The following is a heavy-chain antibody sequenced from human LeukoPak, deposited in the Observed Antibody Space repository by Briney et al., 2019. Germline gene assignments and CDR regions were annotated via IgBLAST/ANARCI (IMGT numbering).Heavy chain of an antibody. V-gene: IGHV3-30*03. Sequence: GGSLRLSCAASGFSFTTYGMHWVRQAPLKGLEWLAAISYDGRNQNYADSVKGRFTIFRDNSQNTLYLQMNSLRTEDTAVYYCARATGFSAYYFDYWGQGTLVTVSS. CDR3: ARATGFSAYYFDY. CDR1: GFSFTTYG. D-gene: IGHD1-14*01. J-gene: IGHJ4*02. CDR2: ISYDGRNQ.